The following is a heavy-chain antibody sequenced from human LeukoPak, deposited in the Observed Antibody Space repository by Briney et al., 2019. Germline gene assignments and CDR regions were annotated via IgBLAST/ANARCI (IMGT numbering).Heavy chain of an antibody. CDR2: ISHGSTRI. CDR1: GFTFSSYS. CDR3: ARDPGYRYAMDS. D-gene: IGHD5-18*01. J-gene: IGHJ4*02. Sequence: PGGSLRLSCAASGFTFSSYSMNWVRQAPGKGLEWISYISHGSTRIFYADFVEGRFTVSRDDAKNALYLQMNSLRVEDTAVYYCARDPGYRYAMDSWGQGTLVIVSS. V-gene: IGHV3-48*01.